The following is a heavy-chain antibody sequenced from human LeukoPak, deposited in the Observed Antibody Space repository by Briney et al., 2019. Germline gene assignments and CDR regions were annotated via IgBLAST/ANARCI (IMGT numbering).Heavy chain of an antibody. CDR3: ARETKQGYCSGGSCLPTGTDAFDI. CDR1: GYTFTNYG. D-gene: IGHD2-15*01. J-gene: IGHJ3*02. CDR2: INPSGGST. V-gene: IGHV1-46*03. Sequence: ASVKVSCKASGYTFTNYGINWVRQAPGQGLEWMGIINPSGGSTSYAQKFQGRVTMTRDMSTSTVYMELSSLRSEDTAVYYCARETKQGYCSGGSCLPTGTDAFDIWGQGTMVTVSS.